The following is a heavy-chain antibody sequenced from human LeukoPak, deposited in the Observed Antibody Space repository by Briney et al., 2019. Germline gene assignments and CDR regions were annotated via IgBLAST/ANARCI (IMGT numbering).Heavy chain of an antibody. CDR2: ISAYNGKT. J-gene: IGHJ4*02. CDR1: ASTFTSYG. Sequence: GAPVKVSGTSSASTFTSYGISWVGEAHGQGGGGMGWISAYNGKTNYAQQLQCRFTMTPDTSTITAYMELRSLRSGDTAVYYCARDRQGPLDYWGQGTLVTVSS. CDR3: ARDRQGPLDY. V-gene: IGHV1-18*01.